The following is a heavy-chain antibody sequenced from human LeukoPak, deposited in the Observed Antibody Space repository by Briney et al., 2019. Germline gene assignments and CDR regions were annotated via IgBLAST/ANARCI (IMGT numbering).Heavy chain of an antibody. CDR2: INPNSGGT. Sequence: ASVKVSCKASGYTFTGYYMHWVRQAPGQGLEWMGRINPNSGGTNYAQKFQGRVTMTRDTSISTAYMELSRLRSDDTAVYYCARSHFVVGATASGGYWGQGTLVTVSS. J-gene: IGHJ4*02. D-gene: IGHD1-26*01. V-gene: IGHV1-2*06. CDR1: GYTFTGYY. CDR3: ARSHFVVGATASGGY.